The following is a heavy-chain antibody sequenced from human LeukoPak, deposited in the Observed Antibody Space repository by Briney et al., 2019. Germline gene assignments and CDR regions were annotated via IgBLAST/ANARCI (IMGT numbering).Heavy chain of an antibody. CDR3: AGNSVYYYYYMDL. D-gene: IGHD4-23*01. CDR2: IRSKAHGGTI. CDR1: GFTFGDYH. V-gene: IGHV3-49*04. Sequence: PGRSLRLSCEASGFTFGDYHMSWVRQAPGKGLEWVGFIRSKAHGGTIEYAASVKGRFTISRDDSKSIAYLQMNSLKIEDTAVYYCAGNSVYYYYYMDLWGKGTTATVSS. J-gene: IGHJ6*03.